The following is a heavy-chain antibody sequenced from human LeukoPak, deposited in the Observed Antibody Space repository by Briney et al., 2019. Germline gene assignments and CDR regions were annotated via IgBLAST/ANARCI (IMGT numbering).Heavy chain of an antibody. J-gene: IGHJ4*02. D-gene: IGHD6-13*01. CDR2: ISPSGSIL. CDR3: VAAGTFDY. Sequence: NPGGSLRLSCAASGFTFPRHGINWVRQAPGKGLEWVSGISPSGSILYYADSVKGRFTISRDNAKNTLYLQMNTLRAEDTAVYYCVAAGTFDYWGQGALVTVSS. V-gene: IGHV3-21*06. CDR1: GFTFPRHG.